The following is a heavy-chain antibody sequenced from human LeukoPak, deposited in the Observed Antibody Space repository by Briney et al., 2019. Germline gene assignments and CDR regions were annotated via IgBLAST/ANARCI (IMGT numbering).Heavy chain of an antibody. D-gene: IGHD6-19*01. V-gene: IGHV3-33*01. CDR2: IWYDGSNK. CDR3: ARDRARSSGWQAPGDGMDV. CDR1: GFTFSSYG. Sequence: GGSLRLSCAASGFTFSSYGMHWVRQAPGKGLEWVAVIWYDGSNKYYADSVKGRFTISRDNSENTLYLQMNGLRAEDTAVYYCARDRARSSGWQAPGDGMDVWGQGTTVTVSS. J-gene: IGHJ6*02.